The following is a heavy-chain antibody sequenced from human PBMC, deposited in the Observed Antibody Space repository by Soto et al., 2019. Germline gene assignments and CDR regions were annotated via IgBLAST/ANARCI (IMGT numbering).Heavy chain of an antibody. Sequence: SETLSLTCTVSGGSVSSGSYYWSWIRQPPGKGLEWIGYIYYSGSTNYNPSLKSRVTISVDTSKNQFSLKLSSVTAADTAVYYCARSEELEAGVPIDYWGQGTLVTVSS. V-gene: IGHV4-61*01. D-gene: IGHD6-19*01. J-gene: IGHJ4*02. CDR1: GGSVSSGSYY. CDR3: ARSEELEAGVPIDY. CDR2: IYYSGST.